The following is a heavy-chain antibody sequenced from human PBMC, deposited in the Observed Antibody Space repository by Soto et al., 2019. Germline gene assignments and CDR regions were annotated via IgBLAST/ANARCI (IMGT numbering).Heavy chain of an antibody. CDR3: ARYDYVWGCSHGMDV. CDR2: INPSGGST. D-gene: IGHD3-16*01. Sequence: QVQLVQSGAEVKKPGASVKVSCKASGYTFTSYYMHWVRQAPGQGLEWMGIINPSGGSTSYAQKFQGRVTMTRDTSTSTVYMELSSLRSEDTAVYYCARYDYVWGCSHGMDVWGQGTTVTVSS. CDR1: GYTFTSYY. V-gene: IGHV1-46*03. J-gene: IGHJ6*02.